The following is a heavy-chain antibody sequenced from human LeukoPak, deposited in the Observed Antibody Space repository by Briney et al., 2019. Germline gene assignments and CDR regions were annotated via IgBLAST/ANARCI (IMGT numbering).Heavy chain of an antibody. Sequence: SETLSLTCTLSGGSISTYYWSWIRQPPGKGLEWIGYIYHSGSTNYNPSLKSRVTISVDTYKNQFSLKLSSVPAADTAVYYCARGGGYASPIGYWGQGALVTVSS. CDR1: GGSISTYY. CDR2: IYHSGST. V-gene: IGHV4-59*01. J-gene: IGHJ4*02. CDR3: ARGGGYASPIGY. D-gene: IGHD5-12*01.